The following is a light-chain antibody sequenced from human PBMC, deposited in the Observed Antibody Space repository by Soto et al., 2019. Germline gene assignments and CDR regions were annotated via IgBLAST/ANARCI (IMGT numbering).Light chain of an antibody. CDR3: QQYGSSPPWT. Sequence: NVFTQSPGTLALSPGGKATLSCRARESVSSSYLAWYQQKPGQAPRLLIFGASSRATGTPDRFSGSGSGTDFTLTISRLEPEDFAVYYCQQYGSSPPWTFGQGTKVDIK. CDR1: ESVSSSY. V-gene: IGKV3-20*01. CDR2: GAS. J-gene: IGKJ1*01.